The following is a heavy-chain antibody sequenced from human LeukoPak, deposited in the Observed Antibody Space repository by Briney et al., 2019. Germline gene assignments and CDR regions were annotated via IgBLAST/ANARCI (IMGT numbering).Heavy chain of an antibody. Sequence: SETLSLTCTVSGGSISSYYWSWIRQPAGKGLEWIGRIYTSGSTNCNPSLKSRVTMSVDTSKNQFSLKLSSVTAADTAVYYCARVGPVDYYGSGSYYLGYMDVWGKGTTVTVSS. CDR1: GGSISSYY. CDR2: IYTSGST. J-gene: IGHJ6*03. V-gene: IGHV4-4*07. D-gene: IGHD3-10*01. CDR3: ARVGPVDYYGSGSYYLGYMDV.